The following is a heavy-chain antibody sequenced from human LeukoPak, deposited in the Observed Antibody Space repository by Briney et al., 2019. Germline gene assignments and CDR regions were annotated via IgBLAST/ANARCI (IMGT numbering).Heavy chain of an antibody. CDR2: IYTSGST. Sequence: SETLSLTCTVSGGSISSGSYYWSWIRQPAGKGLEWIGRIYTSGSTNYNPSLKSRVTISVDTSKNQFSLQLSSVTAADTAVYYCARVTPSAYCSGGSCYPNFDYWGQGTLVTVSS. V-gene: IGHV4-61*02. D-gene: IGHD2-15*01. CDR1: GGSISSGSYY. J-gene: IGHJ4*02. CDR3: ARVTPSAYCSGGSCYPNFDY.